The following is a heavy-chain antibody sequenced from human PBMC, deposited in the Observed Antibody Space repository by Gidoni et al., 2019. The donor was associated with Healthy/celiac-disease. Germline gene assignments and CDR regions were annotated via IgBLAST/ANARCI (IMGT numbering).Heavy chain of an antibody. CDR3: AKGTIITMIAHDAFDI. Sequence: EVQLLESGGGLVQPGGSLRLSCAASGFTFSSYAMSWVRQAPGKGLEWVSAISGSGGSTYYADSVKGRFTISRDNSKNTLYLQMNSLRAEDTAVYYCAKGTIITMIAHDAFDIWGQGTMVTVSS. J-gene: IGHJ3*02. V-gene: IGHV3-23*01. D-gene: IGHD3-22*01. CDR1: GFTFSSYA. CDR2: ISGSGGST.